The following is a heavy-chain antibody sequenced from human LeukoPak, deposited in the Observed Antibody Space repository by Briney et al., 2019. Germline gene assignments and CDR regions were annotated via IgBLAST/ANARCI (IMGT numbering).Heavy chain of an antibody. V-gene: IGHV3-33*01. D-gene: IGHD4-11*01. J-gene: IGHJ4*02. CDR1: GFTFRTHG. CDR2: IWSDGSYK. Sequence: GGSLRLSCAASGFTFRTHGMHWVCHAPGKGLEWVAVIWSDGSYKYYADSVKGRFTISRDFSKNTLYLQMNSLRAEDTAVYYCAREYINYVQDYWGQGTLVTVSS. CDR3: AREYINYVQDY.